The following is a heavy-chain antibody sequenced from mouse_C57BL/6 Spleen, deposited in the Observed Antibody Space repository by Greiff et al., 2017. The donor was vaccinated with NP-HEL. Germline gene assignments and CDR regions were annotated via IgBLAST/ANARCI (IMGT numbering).Heavy chain of an antibody. CDR3: ARNDYDRVYYAMDY. CDR1: GYSFTDYN. D-gene: IGHD2-4*01. CDR2: INPNYGTT. J-gene: IGHJ4*01. V-gene: IGHV1-39*01. Sequence: LQESGPELVKPGASVKISCKASGYSFTDYNMNWVKQSNGKSLEWIGVINPNYGTTSYNQKFKGKATLTVDQSSSTAYMQLNSLTSEDSAVYYCARNDYDRVYYAMDYWGQGTSVTVSS.